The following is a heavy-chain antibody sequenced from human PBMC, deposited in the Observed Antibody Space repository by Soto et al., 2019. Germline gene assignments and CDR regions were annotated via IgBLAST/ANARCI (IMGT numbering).Heavy chain of an antibody. V-gene: IGHV4-59*01. CDR3: ASGQQQLVYDY. Sequence: PSETLSLTCTVSGGSISSYYWSWIRQPPGKGLEWIGYIYYSGSTNYNPSLKSRVTISVDTSKNQFSLKLSSVTAADTAVYYCASGQQQLVYDYWGQGTLVTVSS. J-gene: IGHJ4*02. CDR1: GGSISSYY. CDR2: IYYSGST. D-gene: IGHD6-13*01.